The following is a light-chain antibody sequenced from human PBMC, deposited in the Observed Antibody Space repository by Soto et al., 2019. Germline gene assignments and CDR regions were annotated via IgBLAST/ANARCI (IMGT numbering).Light chain of an antibody. V-gene: IGLV2-8*01. CDR1: SSDVGGNNY. J-gene: IGLJ1*01. CDR2: EVS. Sequence: QSVLTQPPSASGSPGQSVAISCTGTSSDVGGNNYVSWYQQHPGKAPKLIIYEVSKRPSGVPDRFSGSKSGNTASLSVSGLQTEDEADYYCSSYAGTDKPYVFGTGTKVTAL. CDR3: SSYAGTDKPYV.